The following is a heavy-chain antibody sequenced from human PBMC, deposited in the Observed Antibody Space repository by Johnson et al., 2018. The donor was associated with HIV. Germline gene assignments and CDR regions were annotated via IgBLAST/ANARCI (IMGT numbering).Heavy chain of an antibody. V-gene: IGHV3-30*04. CDR3: AREKIRAFDI. CDR2: ISYDGSNK. CDR1: GFTFSSYA. J-gene: IGHJ3*02. Sequence: VQLVESGGGVVQPGRSLRLSCAASGFTFSSYAMHWVRQAPGKGLEWVAVISYDGSNKYYAASVKGRFTISKDNSKNKLYLQMNGLRAEDTAVYYCAREKIRAFDIWGQGAMVSVSA.